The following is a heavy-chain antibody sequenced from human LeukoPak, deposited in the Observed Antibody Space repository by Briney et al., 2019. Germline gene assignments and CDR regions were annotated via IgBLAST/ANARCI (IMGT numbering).Heavy chain of an antibody. Sequence: SETLSLTCAVYGGSFSGYYWSWIRQPPGKGLEWIGEINHSGSTNYNPSLKSRVTISVDTSKNQFSLKLSSVTAADTAVYYCARPHSTIAAAGTRGRRYFDYWGQGTLVTVSS. D-gene: IGHD6-13*01. J-gene: IGHJ4*02. V-gene: IGHV4-34*01. CDR2: INHSGST. CDR1: GGSFSGYY. CDR3: ARPHSTIAAAGTRGRRYFDY.